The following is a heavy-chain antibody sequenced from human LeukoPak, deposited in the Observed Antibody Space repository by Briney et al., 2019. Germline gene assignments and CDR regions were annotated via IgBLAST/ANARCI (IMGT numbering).Heavy chain of an antibody. CDR2: IIPIFGTA. Sequence: ASVKVSCKASGGTFSSYAISWVRQAPGQGLEWMGGIIPIFGTANYAQKFQGRVTITADESTSTAYMELSSLRSEDTAVYYCARVPYPAHDGYPAPLDYWGQGTRVTVPS. J-gene: IGHJ4*02. CDR3: ARVPYPAHDGYPAPLDY. V-gene: IGHV1-69*01. CDR1: GGTFSSYA. D-gene: IGHD3-22*01.